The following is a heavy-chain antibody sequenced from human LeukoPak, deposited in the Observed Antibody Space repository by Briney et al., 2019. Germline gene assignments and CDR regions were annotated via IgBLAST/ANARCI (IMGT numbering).Heavy chain of an antibody. Sequence: GGSLRLSCAASAFTFSSYAMSWVRQAQGSGLEWVSAISGSGGRTYYADSVKGRFTISRDNSKNTLNLQMNSLRAEDTAVYYCAKAHYSEYYFDYWGQGTLVTVSS. CDR3: AKAHYSEYYFDY. V-gene: IGHV3-23*01. CDR1: AFTFSSYA. CDR2: ISGSGGRT. J-gene: IGHJ4*02. D-gene: IGHD4-11*01.